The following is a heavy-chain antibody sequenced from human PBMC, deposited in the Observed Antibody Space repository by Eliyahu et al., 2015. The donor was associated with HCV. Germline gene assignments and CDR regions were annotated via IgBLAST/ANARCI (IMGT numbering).Heavy chain of an antibody. J-gene: IGHJ5*02. CDR2: SHYSGXT. CDR1: GGSITTYY. Sequence: QVQLQESGPGLVKPSETLSLTCTVSGGSITTYYWSWIRXPPGXGLEXMGYSHYSGXTNYNPSLKSRVTISLDTSKNQFSLNXTSVTAADTAVYYCASGGGGIAVAGTGGWFDPWGQGTLVTVSS. V-gene: IGHV4-59*01. CDR3: ASGGGGIAVAGTGGWFDP. D-gene: IGHD6-19*01.